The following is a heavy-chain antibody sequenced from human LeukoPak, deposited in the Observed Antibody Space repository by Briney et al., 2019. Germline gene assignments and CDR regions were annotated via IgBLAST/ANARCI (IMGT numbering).Heavy chain of an antibody. CDR1: GFIFSSYS. D-gene: IGHD4-17*01. Sequence: GGSLRLSCVASGFIFSSYSMNWVRQAPGKGLEWVSYISSSNTNIYYADSVKGRFTISRDNAKNSLYLQMNSLRAEDTAVYYCARAYPTTVTTSYYFDYWGQGTLVTVSS. J-gene: IGHJ4*02. V-gene: IGHV3-48*01. CDR2: ISSSNTNI. CDR3: ARAYPTTVTTSYYFDY.